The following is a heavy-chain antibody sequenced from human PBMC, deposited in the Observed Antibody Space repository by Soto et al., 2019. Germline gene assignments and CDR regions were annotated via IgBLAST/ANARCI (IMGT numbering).Heavy chain of an antibody. CDR2: IIPIFGTA. CDR3: ARGWGYDSNDYYYAY. D-gene: IGHD3-22*01. CDR1: GGTFSRHA. V-gene: IGHV1-69*01. J-gene: IGHJ4*02. Sequence: QVQLVQSGAEVRKPGSSVKVSCKASGGTFSRHAISWVRQAPGQGLEWMGGIIPIFGTANHAQKFQGIVTIIADESTSTVYRELSSLRSEDTAMYYCARGWGYDSNDYYYAYWGQGTLVIVSS.